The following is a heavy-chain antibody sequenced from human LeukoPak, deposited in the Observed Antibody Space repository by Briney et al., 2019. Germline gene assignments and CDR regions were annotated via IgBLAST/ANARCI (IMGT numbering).Heavy chain of an antibody. J-gene: IGHJ3*02. V-gene: IGHV4-31*11. CDR1: GDSVSSGGYY. Sequence: SETLSLTCAVSGDSVSSGGYYWTWIRQHPGKGLEWIGYISNSGTTSYSPSLKSRVSISVDTSNNQFSLRLSSVTAADTAVYYCARDVVVTSSPDAFDIWGQGTMVTISS. D-gene: IGHD2-21*02. CDR2: ISNSGTT. CDR3: ARDVVVTSSPDAFDI.